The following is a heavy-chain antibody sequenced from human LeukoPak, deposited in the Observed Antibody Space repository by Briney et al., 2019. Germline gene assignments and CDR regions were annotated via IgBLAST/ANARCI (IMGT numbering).Heavy chain of an antibody. CDR1: GFTLSSYA. J-gene: IGHJ4*02. CDR2: ISGSVGST. CDR3: AKVILNHYFDY. Sequence: GGSLRLSCVASGFTLSSYAMSWVRQAPGKGLEWVSAISGSVGSTYYADSVKGRFTISRDNSKNTLYLQMNSLRAEDTAVYYCAKVILNHYFDYWGQGTLVTVSS. V-gene: IGHV3-23*01.